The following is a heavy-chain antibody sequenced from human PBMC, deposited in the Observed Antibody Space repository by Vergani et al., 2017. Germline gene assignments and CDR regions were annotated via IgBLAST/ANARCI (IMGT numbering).Heavy chain of an antibody. CDR3: ARTNQGCSGGSCYEWFDP. CDR1: GGSVSSGSYY. V-gene: IGHV4-61*10. CDR2: IYYSGST. Sequence: QVQLQESGPGLVKPSETLSLTCTVSGGSVSSGSYYWSWIRQPAGKGLEWIGYIYYSGSTNYNPSLKSRVTISGDTSKNQFSMKLSSVTAADTAVYYCARTNQGCSGGSCYEWFDPWGQGTLVTVSS. D-gene: IGHD2-15*01. J-gene: IGHJ5*02.